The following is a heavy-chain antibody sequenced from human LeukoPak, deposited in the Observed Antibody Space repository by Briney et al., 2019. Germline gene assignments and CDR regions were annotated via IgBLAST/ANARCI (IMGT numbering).Heavy chain of an antibody. CDR1: GFTSGDYG. Sequence: PGGSLRLSCAASGFTSGDYGMTWIRQAPGKGLEWVSGTSGSGSSIYYADSVKGRFTISRDNAKNSLYLQMNSLRAEDTAVYYCASATRVRGVMNYWGQGTLVTVSS. CDR3: ASATRVRGVMNY. D-gene: IGHD3-10*01. V-gene: IGHV3-21*04. CDR2: TSGSGSSI. J-gene: IGHJ4*02.